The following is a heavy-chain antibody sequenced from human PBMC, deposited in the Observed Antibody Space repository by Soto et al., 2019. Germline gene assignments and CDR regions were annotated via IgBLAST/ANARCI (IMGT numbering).Heavy chain of an antibody. CDR2: ISGSGGST. Sequence: PGGSLRLSCAASGFTFSSYAMSWVRQAPGKGLEWVSAISGSGGSTYYADSVKGRFTISRDNSKNTLYLQMNSLRAEDTAVYYCAKDPHPVVVVAACDYWGQGTLVTVSS. V-gene: IGHV3-23*01. J-gene: IGHJ4*02. CDR3: AKDPHPVVVVAACDY. CDR1: GFTFSSYA. D-gene: IGHD2-15*01.